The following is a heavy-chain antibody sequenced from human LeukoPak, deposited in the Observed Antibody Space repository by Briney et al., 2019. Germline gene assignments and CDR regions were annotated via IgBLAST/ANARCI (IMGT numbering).Heavy chain of an antibody. CDR1: GGSISSSSYY. Sequence: PSETLSLTCTVSGGSISSSSYYWGWIRQPPGKGLEWIGSIYYSGSTYYNPSLKGRVTISVDTSKNQFSLKLSSVTAADTAVYYCARAIRYYGSGSSHYYYMDVWGKGTTVTISS. D-gene: IGHD3-10*01. V-gene: IGHV4-39*01. CDR3: ARAIRYYGSGSSHYYYMDV. J-gene: IGHJ6*03. CDR2: IYYSGST.